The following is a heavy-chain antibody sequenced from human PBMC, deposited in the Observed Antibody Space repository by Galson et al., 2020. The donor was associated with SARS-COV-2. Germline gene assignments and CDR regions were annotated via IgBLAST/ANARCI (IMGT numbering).Heavy chain of an antibody. V-gene: IGHV3-30-3*01. CDR3: ARVRRIVVVVAAPREDGMDV. Sequence: GGSLRLSCAASGFTFSSYAMHWVRQAPGKGLEWVAVISYDGSNKNYADSVKGRFTISRDNSKNTLYLQMNSVKAGDTAVYYCARVRRIVVVVAAPREDGMDVWSQGTTVTVSS. D-gene: IGHD2-15*01. CDR1: GFTFSSYA. J-gene: IGHJ6*02. CDR2: ISYDGSNK.